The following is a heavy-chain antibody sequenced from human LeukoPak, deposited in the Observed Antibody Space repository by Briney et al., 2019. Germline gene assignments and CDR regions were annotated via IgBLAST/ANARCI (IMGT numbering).Heavy chain of an antibody. D-gene: IGHD3-3*01. V-gene: IGHV5-51*01. CDR3: GRIRGYDFWSRGAFDI. Sequence: GESLKISCKGSGCSFDMYWTGWVRQMPGKGLGWMGIIYPGDSQTAYSPSFQGQVTISADKSISTAYLQWRSLKASDTAIYYCGRIRGYDFWSRGAFDIWGQGTMVTVSS. CDR2: IYPGDSQT. CDR1: GCSFDMYW. J-gene: IGHJ3*02.